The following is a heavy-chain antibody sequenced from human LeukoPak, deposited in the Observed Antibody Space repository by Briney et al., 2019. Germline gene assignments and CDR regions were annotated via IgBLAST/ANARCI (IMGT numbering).Heavy chain of an antibody. D-gene: IGHD3-16*01. Sequence: PSETLSLTCTVSGGSISSGSYYWSWIRQPAGKGLEWIGRIYTSGSTNYNPSLKSRVTISVDTSKNQFSLKLSSVTAADTAVYYCAIASDGGSDAFDIWGQGTMVTASS. CDR3: AIASDGGSDAFDI. CDR2: IYTSGST. J-gene: IGHJ3*02. V-gene: IGHV4-61*02. CDR1: GGSISSGSYY.